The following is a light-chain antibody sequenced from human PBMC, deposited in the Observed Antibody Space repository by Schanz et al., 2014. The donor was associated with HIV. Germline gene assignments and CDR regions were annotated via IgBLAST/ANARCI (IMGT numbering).Light chain of an antibody. CDR3: QYYGSPPWT. J-gene: IGKJ1*01. CDR1: QSVSSSY. V-gene: IGKV3-20*01. CDR2: GAS. Sequence: EIVLTQSPGTLSLSPGERATLSCRASQSVSSSYLAWYQQKPGQAPTLLIYGASKRATGIPDRFIGSGSGTDFPLTINRLEPEDFAVYYCQYYGSPPWTFGQGTKVEVK.